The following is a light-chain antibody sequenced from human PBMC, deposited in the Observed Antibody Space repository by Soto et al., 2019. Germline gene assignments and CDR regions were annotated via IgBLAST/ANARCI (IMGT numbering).Light chain of an antibody. Sequence: DLQMTQSPSSLSASVGDRVTITCRARQSISSYLNWYQQKPGKAPKLLSYAASSLQSGDPSRFSGSGSGTDFTLTISSLQSEDFATYYCQQSYSTPWTFGQGPKVEIK. CDR2: AAS. CDR1: QSISSY. CDR3: QQSYSTPWT. V-gene: IGKV1-39*01. J-gene: IGKJ1*01.